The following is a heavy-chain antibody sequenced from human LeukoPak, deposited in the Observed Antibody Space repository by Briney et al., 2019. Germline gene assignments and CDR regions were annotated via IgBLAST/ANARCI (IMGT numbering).Heavy chain of an antibody. CDR1: GGSISSGGYY. CDR3: ARSSGTMIVVAPSYYFDY. CDR2: IYYSGST. J-gene: IGHJ4*02. V-gene: IGHV4-31*03. Sequence: SQTLSLTCTVSGGSISSGGYYWNWIRQHPGKGLEWIGYIYYSGSTYYNPSLKSRVTISVDTSKNQFSLKLSSVTAADTAVYYCARSSGTMIVVAPSYYFDYWGQGTLVTVSS. D-gene: IGHD3-22*01.